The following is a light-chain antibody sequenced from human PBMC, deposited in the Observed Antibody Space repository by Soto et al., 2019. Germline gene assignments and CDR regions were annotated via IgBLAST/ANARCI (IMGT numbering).Light chain of an antibody. Sequence: QSALTQPRSVSGSPGPAVTLSCTGSSRDVGGYNFVSWYQQYPGKAPKLMSYDVTKRPSGVPDRFSGSKSGNTASLTISGLHVDDEAYYFCCSYAGNDNVIFGGGTKLTVL. CDR1: SRDVGGYNF. CDR2: DVT. J-gene: IGLJ2*01. V-gene: IGLV2-11*01. CDR3: CSYAGNDNVI.